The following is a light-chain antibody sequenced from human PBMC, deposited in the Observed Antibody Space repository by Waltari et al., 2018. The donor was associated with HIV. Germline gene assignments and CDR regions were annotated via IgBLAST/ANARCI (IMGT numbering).Light chain of an antibody. Sequence: EIVMTQSPAALSVSPGERATLSCRASQSVSTNLAWYQQKPGQAPRLLIYGTSTRATGISDRFSGSGSGTEFTLTISSLQSEDFAVYYCHQYNNWPPWTFRQGTKVEIK. J-gene: IGKJ1*01. CDR2: GTS. CDR1: QSVSTN. V-gene: IGKV3-15*01. CDR3: HQYNNWPPWT.